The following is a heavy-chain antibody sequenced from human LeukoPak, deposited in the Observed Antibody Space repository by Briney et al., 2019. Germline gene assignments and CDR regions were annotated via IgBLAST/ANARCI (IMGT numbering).Heavy chain of an antibody. Sequence: GGTLRLSCTASGFIFNDFWMSWVRQAPGEGLEWVANIRQDGGAKNYVDSVKGRFAISRDNAKKSLYLQMNSLRAEDTAVYYCAPPPIAATGNWGQGTLVTVSS. CDR2: IRQDGGAK. V-gene: IGHV3-7*01. CDR1: GFIFNDFW. D-gene: IGHD6-13*01. J-gene: IGHJ4*02. CDR3: APPPIAATGN.